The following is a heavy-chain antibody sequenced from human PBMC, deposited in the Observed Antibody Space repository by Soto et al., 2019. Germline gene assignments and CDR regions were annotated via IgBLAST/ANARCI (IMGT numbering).Heavy chain of an antibody. D-gene: IGHD2-8*01. CDR1: GGSISSSSYY. V-gene: IGHV4-39*01. J-gene: IGHJ4*02. CDR2: IYYSGST. CDR3: ARLPPYCTNGVCYWGYFDY. Sequence: SEMLSVTCPVSGGSISSSSYYLGWIRQPPGKGLEWIGSIYYSGSTYYNPSLKSRVTISVDTSKNQFSLKLSSVTAADTAVYYCARLPPYCTNGVCYWGYFDYWGQGTLVTV.